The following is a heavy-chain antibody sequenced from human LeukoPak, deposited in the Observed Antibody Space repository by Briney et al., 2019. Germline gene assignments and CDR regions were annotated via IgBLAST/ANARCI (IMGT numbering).Heavy chain of an antibody. J-gene: IGHJ5*02. CDR1: GYTFTCYY. V-gene: IGHV1-2*02. D-gene: IGHD3-16*01. CDR2: INPNSGGT. CDR3: ARALGSSYNWFDP. Sequence: ASVKVSCKASGYTFTCYYMHWVRQAPGQGLEWMGWINPNSGGTNYAQKFQGRVTMTRDTSINTAYMELSRLRSDDTAVYYCARALGSSYNWFDPWGQGTLVTVSS.